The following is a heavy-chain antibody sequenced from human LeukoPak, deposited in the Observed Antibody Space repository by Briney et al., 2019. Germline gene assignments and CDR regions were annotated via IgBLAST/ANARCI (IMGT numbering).Heavy chain of an antibody. Sequence: GGSLRLSCAASGFTFSSYAMSWVRQAPGKGLEWVGRTRNKANSYTTEYAASVKGRFTISRDDSKNSLYLQMNSLRAEDTAVYYCARDNDLLRYFDWPLDYWGQGTLVTVSS. J-gene: IGHJ4*02. D-gene: IGHD3-9*01. CDR3: ARDNDLLRYFDWPLDY. CDR2: TRNKANSYTT. CDR1: GFTFSSYA. V-gene: IGHV3-72*01.